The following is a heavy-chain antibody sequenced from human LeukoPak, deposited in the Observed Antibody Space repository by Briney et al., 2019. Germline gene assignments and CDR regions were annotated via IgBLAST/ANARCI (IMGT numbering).Heavy chain of an antibody. CDR2: INPNSGGT. Sequence: GASVKVSCKASGYTFTSYGISWVRQAPGQGLEWMGWINPNSGGTNYAQKFQDRVTMTRDRSISTAYMELSRLRSDDTAVYYCARGDCRGGSCYFILIDYWGPGTLVTVSS. D-gene: IGHD2-15*01. CDR3: ARGDCRGGSCYFILIDY. V-gene: IGHV1-2*02. J-gene: IGHJ4*02. CDR1: GYTFTSYG.